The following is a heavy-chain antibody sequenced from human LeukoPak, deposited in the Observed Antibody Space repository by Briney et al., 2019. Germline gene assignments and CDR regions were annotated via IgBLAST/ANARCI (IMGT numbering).Heavy chain of an antibody. CDR1: GFTFSNYW. D-gene: IGHD3-10*01. CDR3: AKVSDGEGY. V-gene: IGHV3-74*01. CDR2: INIDGSST. J-gene: IGHJ4*02. Sequence: GGSLRLSCAASGFTFSNYWMHWVRQAPGKGLVWVSRINIDGSSTNNADSVKGRFTISRDNSKNTLYLQMNSLRAEDTAVYYCAKVSDGEGYWGQGTLVTVSS.